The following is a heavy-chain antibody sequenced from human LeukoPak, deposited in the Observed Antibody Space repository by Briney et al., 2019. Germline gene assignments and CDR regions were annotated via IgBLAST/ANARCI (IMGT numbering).Heavy chain of an antibody. V-gene: IGHV3-23*01. CDR2: ISGSGGST. Sequence: GGSLRLSCAASGFTFSSYAMSWVRQAPGKGLEWASAISGSGGSTYYADSVKGRFTISRDNSKNTLYLQMNSLRAEDTAVYYCASSPREYSGYDYDYWGQGTLVTVSS. CDR3: ASSPREYSGYDYDY. CDR1: GFTFSSYA. D-gene: IGHD5-12*01. J-gene: IGHJ4*02.